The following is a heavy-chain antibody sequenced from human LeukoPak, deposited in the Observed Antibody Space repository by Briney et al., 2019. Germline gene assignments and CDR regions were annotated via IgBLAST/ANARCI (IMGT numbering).Heavy chain of an antibody. Sequence: PGRSLRLSCTASGFTFGDYAMSWFRQAPGKGLEGVGFIRSKAYGGTTEYAATVKGRFTISREDSKSSVYLQMNSLKTEDTAVYYCTREHSYYYDNSGSDYWGQGTLVTVSS. CDR3: TREHSYYYDNSGSDY. J-gene: IGHJ4*02. CDR2: IRSKAYGGTT. D-gene: IGHD3-22*01. V-gene: IGHV3-49*03. CDR1: GFTFGDYA.